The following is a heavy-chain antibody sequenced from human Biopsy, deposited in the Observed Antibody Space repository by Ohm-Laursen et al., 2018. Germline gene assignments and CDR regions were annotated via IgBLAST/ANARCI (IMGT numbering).Heavy chain of an antibody. D-gene: IGHD3-10*01. Sequence: SVKVSCKASGDTFTTSAISWVRQVPGQGLNWMGRIIPILGTVDYGQNFQGRVTIRADTSTTFLELTSLRYDDTAVYYCASGDIGGIGLDVWGLGTTVTVSS. CDR3: ASGDIGGIGLDV. J-gene: IGHJ6*02. CDR2: IIPILGTV. V-gene: IGHV1-69*04. CDR1: GDTFTTSA.